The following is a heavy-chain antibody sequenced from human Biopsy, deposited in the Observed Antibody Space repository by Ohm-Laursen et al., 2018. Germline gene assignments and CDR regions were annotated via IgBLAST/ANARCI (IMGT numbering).Heavy chain of an antibody. V-gene: IGHV4-59*08. CDR3: AKHGSGWTGDDAFHI. Sequence: GTLSLTCTVSGGSISGSSWSWIRQAPGKGLEWIGYISYSRDTNYNPSLKSRITISVDTSKNQFSLKLTSVTAADTAVYYCAKHGSGWTGDDAFHIWGQGTMVIVSS. J-gene: IGHJ3*02. CDR2: ISYSRDT. CDR1: GGSISGSS. D-gene: IGHD6-19*01.